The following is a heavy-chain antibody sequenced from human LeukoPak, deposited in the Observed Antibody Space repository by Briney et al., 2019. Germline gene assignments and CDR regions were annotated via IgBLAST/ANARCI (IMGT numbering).Heavy chain of an antibody. CDR2: IYSGGST. CDR3: ARGEGYCSGGSCYSLPNWFDP. V-gene: IGHV3-66*01. CDR1: GFTLSSNY. J-gene: IGHJ5*02. Sequence: GGSLRLSCAASGFTLSSNYMSWVRQAPGKGLEWVSVIYSGGSTYYADSVKGRFTISRDNSKNTLYLQMNSLRAEDTAVYYCARGEGYCSGGSCYSLPNWFDPWGQGTLVTVSS. D-gene: IGHD2-15*01.